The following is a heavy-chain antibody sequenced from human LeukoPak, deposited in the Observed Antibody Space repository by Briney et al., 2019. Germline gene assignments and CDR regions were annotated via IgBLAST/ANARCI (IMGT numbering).Heavy chain of an antibody. CDR2: ISGSGGST. V-gene: IGHV3-23*01. CDR1: GFNFSYYN. CDR3: AKVGLRYFDWLELDY. Sequence: GGSLRLSCAASGFNFSYYNMIWVRQAPGKGLEWVSAISGSGGSTYYADSVKGRFTISRDNSKNTLYLQMNSLRAEDTAVYYCAKVGLRYFDWLELDYWGQGTLVTVSS. J-gene: IGHJ4*02. D-gene: IGHD3-9*01.